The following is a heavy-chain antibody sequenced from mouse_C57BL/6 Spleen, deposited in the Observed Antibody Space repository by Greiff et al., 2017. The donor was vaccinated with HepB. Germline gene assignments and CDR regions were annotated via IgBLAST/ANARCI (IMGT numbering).Heavy chain of an antibody. CDR3: ARWSLIPHYYGSSPWYFDV. CDR2: INPNNGGT. Sequence: VQLQQSGPELVKPGASVKISCKASGYTFTDYYMNWVKQSHGKSLEWIGDINPNNGGTSYNQKFKGKATLTVDKSSSTAYMELRSLTSEDSAVYYCARWSLIPHYYGSSPWYFDVWGTGTTVTVSS. D-gene: IGHD1-1*01. V-gene: IGHV1-26*01. CDR1: GYTFTDYY. J-gene: IGHJ1*03.